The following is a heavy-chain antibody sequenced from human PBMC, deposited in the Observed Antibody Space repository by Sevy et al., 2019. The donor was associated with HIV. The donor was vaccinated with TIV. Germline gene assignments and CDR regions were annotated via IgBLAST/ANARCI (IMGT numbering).Heavy chain of an antibody. Sequence: GGSLRLSCAASGFTFSSYEMNWVRQAPGKGLEWLSHISSSGSSMYYADSVKGRFTISRDNDKNSLYLQMNSLRAEDTAVYYCARGGRRIDVYNRKDAFDIWGQGTMVTVSS. CDR1: GFTFSSYE. CDR3: ARGGRRIDVYNRKDAFDI. CDR2: ISSSGSSM. D-gene: IGHD1-20*01. V-gene: IGHV3-48*03. J-gene: IGHJ3*02.